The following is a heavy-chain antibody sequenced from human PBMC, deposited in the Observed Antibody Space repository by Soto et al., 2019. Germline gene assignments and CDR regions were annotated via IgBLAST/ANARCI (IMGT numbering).Heavy chain of an antibody. CDR1: SDSLTITSHY. Sequence: SETLSLTCVVSSDSLTITSHYWGWVRQPPRKGLEWIGNIYHSGTTNYNPSLKSRVTISVDTSKDQFSLRLSSVTAADTAVYYCARVGLGILSGMDVWGQGTTVTVSS. J-gene: IGHJ6*02. V-gene: IGHV4-39*07. CDR2: IYHSGTT. D-gene: IGHD3-16*01. CDR3: ARVGLGILSGMDV.